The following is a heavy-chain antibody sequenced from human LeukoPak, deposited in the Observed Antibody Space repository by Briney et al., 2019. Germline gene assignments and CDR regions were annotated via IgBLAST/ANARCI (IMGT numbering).Heavy chain of an antibody. D-gene: IGHD3-10*01. V-gene: IGHV4-61*01. J-gene: IGHJ4*02. CDR1: GGSVSGGSISSYY. CDR3: AREGRIRGIIAYDH. CDR2: IAYTGST. Sequence: PSETLSLTCTVSGGSVSGGSISSYYWSWIRQPPGKGLEWIGFIAYTGSTNYNPSLKSRVTISVDKSKKQFSLRLSSVTAADTAVYYCAREGRIRGIIAYDHWGQGALVTVSS.